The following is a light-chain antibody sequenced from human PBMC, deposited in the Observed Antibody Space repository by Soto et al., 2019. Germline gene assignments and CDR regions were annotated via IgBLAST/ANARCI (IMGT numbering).Light chain of an antibody. CDR1: QNISSW. CDR2: KAP. J-gene: IGKJ5*01. Sequence: DIQMTQSPSTLSASVGDRVTITCRASQNISSWLAWYQQKTGKAPKSLIYKAPSLESGVPIRCSGGGSRTEFTLTISSLQPDDVSYYYCQQYNSYPITCGQGTRLEIK. CDR3: QQYNSYPIT. V-gene: IGKV1-5*03.